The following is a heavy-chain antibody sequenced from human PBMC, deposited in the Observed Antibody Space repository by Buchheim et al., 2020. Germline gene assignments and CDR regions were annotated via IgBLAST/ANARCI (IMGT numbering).Heavy chain of an antibody. J-gene: IGHJ5*02. V-gene: IGHV1-8*01. CDR2: VHPHNGHT. CDR1: GYTFSNYH. Sequence: QVQLVQSGAEVKKPGASVKVSCKASGYTFSNYHINWVRQATGQGPEWMGWVHPHNGHTGNAQKFQGRVTMTRNTSISTAYMELSSLRSEDTAVYYCARALTSPDMGVFDPWGQGTL. CDR3: ARALTSPDMGVFDP. D-gene: IGHD3-16*01.